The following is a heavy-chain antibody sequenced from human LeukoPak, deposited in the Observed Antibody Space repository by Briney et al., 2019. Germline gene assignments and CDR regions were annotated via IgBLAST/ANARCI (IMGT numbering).Heavy chain of an antibody. Sequence: KASETLSLTCTVSGGFMSSYYWSWIRQPPGKGLEWIGYIFYSGDSNYNPSLKSRVTLSVDTSRNQFSLKLGSVTAADTAMYYCARQPYMLGAYYFDYWGHGTLVPVSS. CDR3: ARQPYMLGAYYFDY. J-gene: IGHJ4*01. V-gene: IGHV4-59*08. CDR2: IFYSGDS. CDR1: GGFMSSYY. D-gene: IGHD1-26*01.